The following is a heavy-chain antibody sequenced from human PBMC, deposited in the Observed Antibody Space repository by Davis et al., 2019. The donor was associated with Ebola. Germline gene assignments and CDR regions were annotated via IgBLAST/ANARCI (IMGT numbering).Heavy chain of an antibody. CDR3: ARGTRYYDSSGYYQGFDY. CDR2: IYYSGST. CDR1: GGSISSGDYY. V-gene: IGHV4-30-4*01. D-gene: IGHD3-22*01. Sequence: PSETLSLTCTVSGGSISSGDYYWSWIRQPPGKGLEWIGYIYYSGSTYYNPSLKSRVTISVDTSKNQFSLKLSSVTAADTAVYYCARGTRYYDSSGYYQGFDYWGQGTLVTVSS. J-gene: IGHJ4*02.